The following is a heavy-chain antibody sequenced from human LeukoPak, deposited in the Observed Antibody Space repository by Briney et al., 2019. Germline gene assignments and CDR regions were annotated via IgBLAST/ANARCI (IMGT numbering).Heavy chain of an antibody. J-gene: IGHJ5*01. CDR1: GDSMNIFTYF. CDR3: ARGGRGYSYGLDS. D-gene: IGHD5-18*01. V-gene: IGHV4-31*03. Sequence: SETLSLTCTVSGDSMNIFTYFWPWIRHHPGKGLEGIGYVFYSGGTYLNPSLKRRLTMSSDTPNNQFSLHLTSVTAVDTAVYYCARGGRGYSYGLDSWGQGIPVTVSS. CDR2: VFYSGGT.